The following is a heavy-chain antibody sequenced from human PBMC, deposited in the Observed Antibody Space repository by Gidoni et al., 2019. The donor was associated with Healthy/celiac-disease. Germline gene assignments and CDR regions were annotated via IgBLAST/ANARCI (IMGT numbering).Heavy chain of an antibody. CDR2: IYHSGST. CDR1: GGSISSGGYS. V-gene: IGHV4-30-2*01. CDR3: ARGGRVVPEVLAAFDI. D-gene: IGHD2-2*01. J-gene: IGHJ3*02. Sequence: QLQLQESGSGLVKPSQTLSLTCAVSGGSISSGGYSWSWIRQPPGKGLEWIGYIYHSGSTYYNPSLKSRVTISVDRSKNQCSLKLSSVTAADTAVYYCARGGRVVPEVLAAFDIWGQGTMVTVSS.